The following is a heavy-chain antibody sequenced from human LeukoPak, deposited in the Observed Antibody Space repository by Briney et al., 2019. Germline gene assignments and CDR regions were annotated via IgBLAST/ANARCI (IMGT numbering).Heavy chain of an antibody. CDR2: ISSSSYI. D-gene: IGHD2-2*01. V-gene: IGHV3-21*01. CDR3: AREHCSTSCYWDY. J-gene: IGHJ4*02. CDR1: GFTFSSYS. Sequence: GGSLRLSCAASGFTFSSYSMNWVRQAPGKGLEWVSSISSSSYIYYADSVKGRFTISRDNAKNSLYLQMNSLRAEDTAVYYCAREHCSTSCYWDYWGQGTLVTVSS.